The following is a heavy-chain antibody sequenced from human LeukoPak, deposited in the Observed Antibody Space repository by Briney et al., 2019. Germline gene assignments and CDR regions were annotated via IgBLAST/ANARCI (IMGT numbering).Heavy chain of an antibody. CDR2: IYYSGST. Sequence: SETLSLTCTVSGGSISSYYWSWIRQPPGKGLEWIGYIYYSGSTNYNPSLKSRVTISVDTSENQFSLKLSSVTAADTAVYYCASFPGTSRFEYWGQGTLVTVSS. J-gene: IGHJ4*02. D-gene: IGHD1-26*01. CDR1: GGSISSYY. CDR3: ASFPGTSRFEY. V-gene: IGHV4-59*01.